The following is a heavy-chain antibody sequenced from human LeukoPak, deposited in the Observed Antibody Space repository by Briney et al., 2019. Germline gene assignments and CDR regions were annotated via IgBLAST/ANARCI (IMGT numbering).Heavy chain of an antibody. V-gene: IGHV7-4-1*02. CDR3: ARDRSSSWYREIDY. CDR2: INTNTGNP. CDR1: GYTFTSYA. Sequence: VASVKVSCKASGYTFTSYAMNWVRQAPGQGLEWMGWINTNTGNPTYAQGFTGRFVFSLDTSVSTAYLQISSLKAEDTAVYYCARDRSSSWYREIDYWGQGTLVTVSS. D-gene: IGHD6-13*01. J-gene: IGHJ4*02.